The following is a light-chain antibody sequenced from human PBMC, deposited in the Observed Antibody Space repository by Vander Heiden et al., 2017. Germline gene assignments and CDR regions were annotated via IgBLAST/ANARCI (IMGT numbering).Light chain of an antibody. CDR2: GAS. CDR1: QSVTIH. J-gene: IGKJ2*01. CDR3: QQYNDWPWYT. Sequence: EVVITQSPATLSVSPGERATLSCRASQSVTIHLAWYQQKPGQAPRLLIYGASTRATGIPARFSATGSGTEFTLTISSLQSEDFAVYYCQQYNDWPWYTFGQGTKLEMK. V-gene: IGKV3-15*01.